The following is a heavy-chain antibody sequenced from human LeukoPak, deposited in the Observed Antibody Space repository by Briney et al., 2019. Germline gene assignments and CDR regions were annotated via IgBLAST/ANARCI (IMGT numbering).Heavy chain of an antibody. CDR3: TREAATGREIDY. CDR2: IRSKATNYAT. J-gene: IGHJ4*02. Sequence: PGGSLRLSCAASGFSFSVSAMHWVRQASGKGLEWVGRIRSKATNYATAYAASVKGRFTISRDDSTNTAYLQMNSLKTEDTAVYYCTREAATGREIDYWGQGALVTVSS. D-gene: IGHD2-15*01. V-gene: IGHV3-73*01. CDR1: GFSFSVSA.